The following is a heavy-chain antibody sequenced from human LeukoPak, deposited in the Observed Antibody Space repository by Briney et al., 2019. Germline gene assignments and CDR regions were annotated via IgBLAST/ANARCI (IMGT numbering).Heavy chain of an antibody. Sequence: GGSLRLSCAVSGFTLDNTAMCRVRQAPGKGLEWISGISRMGFTTYYADSVNGRFTISRDTSKNTLYLQMDTLRPEDTALYYCAKEEVPNDYWGQGTLVTVSS. V-gene: IGHV3-23*01. CDR3: AKEEVPNDY. CDR1: GFTLDNTA. J-gene: IGHJ4*02. CDR2: ISRMGFTT.